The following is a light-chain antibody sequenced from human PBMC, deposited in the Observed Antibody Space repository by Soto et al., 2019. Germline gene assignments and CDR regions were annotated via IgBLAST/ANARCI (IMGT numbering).Light chain of an antibody. CDR3: PNCNIVPLT. J-gene: IGKJ4*01. CDR2: GAS. CDR1: QGISHY. Sequence: DIQMTQSPSSLSASVGDVVTITCRASQGISHYLAWYQQNLGKVPKLVIYGASTLQSGVPSRFRGRGSGTEFTLTISDLQPEDIATDDCPNCNIVPLTFGGGTTVDIQ. V-gene: IGKV1-27*01.